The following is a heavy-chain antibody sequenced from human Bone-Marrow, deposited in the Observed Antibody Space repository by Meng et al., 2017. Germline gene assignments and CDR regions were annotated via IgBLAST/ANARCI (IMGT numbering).Heavy chain of an antibody. V-gene: IGHV1-2*02. CDR1: GYTFTGYY. Sequence: ASVKVSCKASGYTFTGYYMHWVRQAPGQGLEWMGWINPNSGDTHYAQRFQGRVTMTGDTSISTAYMKLSGLRSDDTAMYYCARDEDISAAGKLFGDYWGQGTLVTVSS. J-gene: IGHJ4*02. D-gene: IGHD6-13*01. CDR2: INPNSGDT. CDR3: ARDEDISAAGKLFGDY.